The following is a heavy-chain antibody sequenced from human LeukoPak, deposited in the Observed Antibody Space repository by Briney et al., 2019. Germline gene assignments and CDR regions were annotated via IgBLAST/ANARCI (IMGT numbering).Heavy chain of an antibody. CDR2: INPNSGGT. CDR1: GYTFTGYY. CDR3: ARVYKVAPNAFDI. V-gene: IGHV1-2*02. Sequence: ASVKVSCKASGYTFTGYYMHWVRQAPGQGLEWMGWINPNSGGTNYAQKFQGRVTMTRDTSISTAYTELSRLRSDDTAVYYCARVYKVAPNAFDIWGQGTMVTVSS. J-gene: IGHJ3*02. D-gene: IGHD5-12*01.